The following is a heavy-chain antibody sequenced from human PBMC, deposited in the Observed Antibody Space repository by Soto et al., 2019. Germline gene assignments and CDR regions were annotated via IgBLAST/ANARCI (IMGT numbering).Heavy chain of an antibody. Sequence: GASVKVSCKASGYTFTSYDINWVRQATGQGFEWMGWMNPNSGNTGYAQKFQGRVTMTRDTSITTAYMELSSLRSEDTAVYFCARQVQDFSGPGSYYFDSWGQGTLVTVS. CDR3: ARQVQDFSGPGSYYFDS. CDR1: GYTFTSYD. J-gene: IGHJ4*02. D-gene: IGHD3-10*01. V-gene: IGHV1-8*01. CDR2: MNPNSGNT.